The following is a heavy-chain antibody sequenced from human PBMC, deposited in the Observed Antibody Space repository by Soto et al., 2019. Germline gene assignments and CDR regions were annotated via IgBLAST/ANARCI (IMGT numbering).Heavy chain of an antibody. V-gene: IGHV3-23*01. D-gene: IGHD6-13*01. CDR2: ISGGAGDT. Sequence: VGSQILSCAASGFTFSDYAMNWVRPAPGKGLEWVSAISGGAGDTYYADSVKGRFTISRDNSKNTLYLQMKSLRAEDTAIYYCARARSGSWLLLLFDSWGQGTPVTVSS. CDR1: GFTFSDYA. CDR3: ARARSGSWLLLLFDS. J-gene: IGHJ4*02.